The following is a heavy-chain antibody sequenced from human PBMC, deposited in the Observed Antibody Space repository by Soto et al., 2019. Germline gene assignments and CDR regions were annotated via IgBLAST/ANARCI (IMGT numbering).Heavy chain of an antibody. V-gene: IGHV3-7*01. CDR3: ASVAI. CDR2: IKQDGTEK. D-gene: IGHD5-12*01. CDR1: GFTFSNYW. J-gene: IGHJ4*02. Sequence: EVQLVESGGGLVQPGGSLRLSCAASGFTFSNYWMRWVRQAPGKGLEWVANIKQDGTEKNYVDSVRGRFTISRDNAKNSRDLQMNSLTAEDTAVYYCASVAIWGQGTLVTVSS.